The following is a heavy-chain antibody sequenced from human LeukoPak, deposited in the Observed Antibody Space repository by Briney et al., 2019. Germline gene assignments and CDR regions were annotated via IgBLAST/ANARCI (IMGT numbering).Heavy chain of an antibody. Sequence: SETLSLTWSVSGGSISSSSYYWDWIRQPPGKGLEWIGSIYYSGSTYYNPSLKSRVTISVDTSKNQFSLKLSSVTAAGTAVYYCADLWTHGGVFWGQGTLVTVSS. CDR1: GGSISSSSYY. V-gene: IGHV4-39*01. J-gene: IGHJ4*02. CDR2: IYYSGST. CDR3: ADLWTHGGVF. D-gene: IGHD3-16*01.